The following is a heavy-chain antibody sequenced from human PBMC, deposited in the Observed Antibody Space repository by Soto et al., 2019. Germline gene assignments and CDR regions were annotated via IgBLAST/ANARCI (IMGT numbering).Heavy chain of an antibody. CDR1: GGTFSSYA. CDR2: IIPIFGTA. CDR3: AISVGYCTNGVCPFDY. J-gene: IGHJ4*02. D-gene: IGHD2-8*01. Sequence: SVKVSCKASGGTFSSYAISWVRQAPGQGLELMGGIIPIFGTANYAQKFQGRVTITADESTSTAYMELSSLRSEDTAVYYCAISVGYCTNGVCPFDYWGQGTLVTVYS. V-gene: IGHV1-69*13.